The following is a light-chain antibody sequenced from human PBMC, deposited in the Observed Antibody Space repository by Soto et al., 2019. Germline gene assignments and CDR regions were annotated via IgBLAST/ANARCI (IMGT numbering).Light chain of an antibody. Sequence: QSALTQPASVSGSPGQSITISCTGTSSDVGSYNLVSWYQQHPGKAPKLMIYEGSKRPSGVPARFSGSKSGTSASLAISGLQSEDEGDYYCATWDDSRNGYVFGPGTKLTVL. J-gene: IGLJ1*01. CDR1: SSDVGSYNL. V-gene: IGLV2-14*02. CDR3: ATWDDSRNGYV. CDR2: EGS.